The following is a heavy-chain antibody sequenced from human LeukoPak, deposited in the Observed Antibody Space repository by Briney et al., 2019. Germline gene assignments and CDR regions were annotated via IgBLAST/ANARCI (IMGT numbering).Heavy chain of an antibody. Sequence: GGSLRLSCAATGLTVSSNFMSWVRQAPGKGLEWVSVIYGGGSTYYADSVKGRFTISRDTPKNTLYLQMNSLRAEDTAVYYCVRDDDRPDNGLDYWGQGTLVTVSS. CDR3: VRDDDRPDNGLDY. J-gene: IGHJ4*02. V-gene: IGHV3-53*01. D-gene: IGHD3-22*01. CDR2: IYGGGST. CDR1: GLTVSSNF.